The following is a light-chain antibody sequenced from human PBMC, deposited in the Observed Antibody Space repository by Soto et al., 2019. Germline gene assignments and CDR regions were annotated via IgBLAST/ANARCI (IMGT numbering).Light chain of an antibody. CDR2: GVT. Sequence: QSALTQPASVSGSPGQSIAISCTGTFSDVGGYDYVSWYQQHPDKAPKLMIYGVTKRPSGVSNRFSGSKSGNTASLTISGLQPEDEADYYCSSHTSGSTRVFGSGTKLTVL. CDR1: FSDVGGYDY. CDR3: SSHTSGSTRV. J-gene: IGLJ1*01. V-gene: IGLV2-14*01.